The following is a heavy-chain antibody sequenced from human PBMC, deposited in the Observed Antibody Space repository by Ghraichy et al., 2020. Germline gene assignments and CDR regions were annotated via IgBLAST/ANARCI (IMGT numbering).Heavy chain of an antibody. J-gene: IGHJ4*02. CDR1: GGTFSSYA. CDR2: IIPIFGIA. CDR3: ARDLSPGSDDSSGYYPY. Sequence: SVKVSCKASGGTFSSYAISWVRQAPGQGLEWMGGIIPIFGIANYAQKFQGRVTITADKSTSTAYMELSSLRSEDTAVYYCARDLSPGSDDSSGYYPYWGQGTLVTVSS. D-gene: IGHD3-22*01. V-gene: IGHV1-69*10.